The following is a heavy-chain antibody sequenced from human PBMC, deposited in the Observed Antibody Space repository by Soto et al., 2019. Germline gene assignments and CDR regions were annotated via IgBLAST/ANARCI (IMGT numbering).Heavy chain of an antibody. Sequence: QVQLVESGGGVVQPGRSLRLSCAASGFTFSSYAMHWVRQAPGKGPEWVAVISYDGSNKYYADSVKGRFTISRDNSKNTLYLQMNSLRAEDTAVYYCAREGIYGDYGWYFDLWGRGTLVTVSS. CDR2: ISYDGSNK. CDR3: AREGIYGDYGWYFDL. D-gene: IGHD4-17*01. CDR1: GFTFSSYA. J-gene: IGHJ2*01. V-gene: IGHV3-30-3*01.